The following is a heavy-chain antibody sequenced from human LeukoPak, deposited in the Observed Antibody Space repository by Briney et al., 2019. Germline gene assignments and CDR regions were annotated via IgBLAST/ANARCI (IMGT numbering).Heavy chain of an antibody. CDR2: IWYDGSNK. Sequence: PGGSLRLSCAASGFTFSSHGMNWVRQAPGKGLEWVAVIWYDGSNKYYADSVKGRFTISRDNSKNTLYLQMNSLRDEDTAMYYCARWGDGKRSDYWGQGTLVTVSS. J-gene: IGHJ4*02. CDR1: GFTFSSHG. CDR3: ARWGDGKRSDY. D-gene: IGHD2-21*02. V-gene: IGHV3-33*01.